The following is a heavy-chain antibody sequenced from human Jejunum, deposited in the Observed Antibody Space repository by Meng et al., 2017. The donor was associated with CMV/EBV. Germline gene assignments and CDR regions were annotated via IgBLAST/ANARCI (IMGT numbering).Heavy chain of an antibody. Sequence: SGESMRSHYWGWIRQPPGKGLEWMGHVYYSGSATYSPSLRSRVSISLDMSKNQFSLKLRSVTAADTAMYFCARGLGHASNNSHDYWGQGTRVTVSS. CDR2: VYYSGSA. CDR1: GESMRSHY. J-gene: IGHJ4*02. CDR3: ARGLGHASNNSHDY. D-gene: IGHD1-1*01. V-gene: IGHV4-59*11.